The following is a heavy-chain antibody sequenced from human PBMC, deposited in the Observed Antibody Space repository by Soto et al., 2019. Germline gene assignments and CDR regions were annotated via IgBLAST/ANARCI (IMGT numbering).Heavy chain of an antibody. V-gene: IGHV4-4*02. CDR1: GGSFSSGDW. Sequence: QVQLQESGPGLVEPTGTLSLTCGVSGGSFSSGDWWTWVRQPPGKGLEWIGEIFHAGGTSYNSSLQSRVTISLDKTTNQLSLRLTSVTAADTAIYYCAGRTPIAPTWGRGTLVIVSS. D-gene: IGHD6-13*01. CDR2: IFHAGGT. CDR3: AGRTPIAPT. J-gene: IGHJ5*02.